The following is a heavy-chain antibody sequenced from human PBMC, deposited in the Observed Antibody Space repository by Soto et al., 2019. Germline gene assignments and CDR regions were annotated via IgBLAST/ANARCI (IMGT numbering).Heavy chain of an antibody. CDR2: ISGSGGST. J-gene: IGHJ3*02. V-gene: IGHV3-23*01. CDR3: AKALQFGVVAAPSRLDAFDI. Sequence: GGSLRLSCAASGFTFSSYAMSWVRQAPGKGLEWVSAISGSGGSTYYADSVKGRFTISRDNSKNTLYLQMNSLRAEDTAVYYCAKALQFGVVAAPSRLDAFDIWGQGTMVTVSS. D-gene: IGHD2-15*01. CDR1: GFTFSSYA.